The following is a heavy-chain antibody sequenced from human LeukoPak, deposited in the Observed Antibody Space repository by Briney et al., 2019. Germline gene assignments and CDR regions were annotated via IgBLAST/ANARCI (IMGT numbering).Heavy chain of an antibody. V-gene: IGHV3-30*14. CDR3: ATWGYDSSGFFDY. CDR1: GFTFSSYA. CDR2: ISYDGSNK. D-gene: IGHD3-22*01. Sequence: PGRSLRLSCAASGFTFSSYAMHWVRQAPGKGLEWVAVISYDGSNKYYADSVKGRFTISRDNSKNTLYLQMNSLRAEDTAVYYCATWGYDSSGFFDYWGQGTLVTVSS. J-gene: IGHJ4*02.